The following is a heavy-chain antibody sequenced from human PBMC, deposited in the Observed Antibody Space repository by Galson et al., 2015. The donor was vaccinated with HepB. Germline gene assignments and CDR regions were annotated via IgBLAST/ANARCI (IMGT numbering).Heavy chain of an antibody. CDR2: ISYDGSNK. Sequence: SLRLSCAASGFTFSSYGMHWVRQAPGKGLEWVAVISYDGSNKYYADSVKGRFTISRDNSKNTMYLQMNSLRAQDTAVYYCAKDSRRYSSGWYWVGWFDPWGQGTLVTVSS. CDR3: AKDSRRYSSGWYWVGWFDP. CDR1: GFTFSSYG. J-gene: IGHJ5*02. V-gene: IGHV3-30*18. D-gene: IGHD6-19*01.